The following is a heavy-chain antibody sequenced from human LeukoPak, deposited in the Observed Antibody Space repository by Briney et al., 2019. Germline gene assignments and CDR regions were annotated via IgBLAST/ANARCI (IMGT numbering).Heavy chain of an antibody. CDR1: GYTFTSYA. V-gene: IGHV7-4-1*02. D-gene: IGHD3-3*01. CDR3: ARDPRSIRFLEWLSQSNYYMDV. Sequence: ASVTVSCKASGYTFTSYAMNWVRQAPGQGLEWMGWINTNTGNPTYAQGFTGRFVFSLDTSVSTAYLQISSLKAEDTAVYYCARDPRSIRFLEWLSQSNYYMDVWGKGTTVTVSS. J-gene: IGHJ6*03. CDR2: INTNTGNP.